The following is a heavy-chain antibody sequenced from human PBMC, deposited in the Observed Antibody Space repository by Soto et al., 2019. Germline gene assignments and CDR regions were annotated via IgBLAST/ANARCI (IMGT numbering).Heavy chain of an antibody. CDR2: INPTGGAT. D-gene: IGHD6-19*01. V-gene: IGHV1-46*01. CDR3: ARVEVQGAYNSA. CDR1: GYTFPSYF. Sequence: QVQLVQSGAEVKKPGASVKVSCKASGYTFPSYFIHWVRQATGKGLEWMGVINPTGGATSYAQKFQGRGSMTRDTSTSTVYMELSSLGPDDTAVYYCARVEVQGAYNSAWGHGTLGTVSS. J-gene: IGHJ5*01.